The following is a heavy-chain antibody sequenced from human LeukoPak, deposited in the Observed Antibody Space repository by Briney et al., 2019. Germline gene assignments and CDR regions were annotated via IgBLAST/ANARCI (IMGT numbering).Heavy chain of an antibody. CDR2: ISYDGSNK. J-gene: IGHJ4*02. V-gene: IGHV3-30*18. CDR3: AKDRDWYYFDY. D-gene: IGHD5-24*01. Sequence: GMSLRLSCAASGFTFSNYGMHWVRQAPGKGLEWVAVISYDGSNKYYADSVKGRFTISRDNSKNTLYLQMSSLRAEDTAVYYCAKDRDWYYFDYWGQGTLVTVSS. CDR1: GFTFSNYG.